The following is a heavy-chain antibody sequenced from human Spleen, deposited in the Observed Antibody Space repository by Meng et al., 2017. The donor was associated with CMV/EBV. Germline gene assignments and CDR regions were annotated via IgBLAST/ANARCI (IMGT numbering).Heavy chain of an antibody. J-gene: IGHJ6*02. CDR3: ARFPQTPNHYFYYGMDV. CDR2: INHSGST. V-gene: IGHV4-34*01. CDR1: GVSFSDYY. Sequence: GSLRLSCAVYGVSFSDYYWSWVRQPPGKGLEWIGEINHSGSTNYNPSLQRRVTISVDTSKSQFSLKLSSVTAADTAVYYCARFPQTPNHYFYYGMDVWGQGTMVTVSS.